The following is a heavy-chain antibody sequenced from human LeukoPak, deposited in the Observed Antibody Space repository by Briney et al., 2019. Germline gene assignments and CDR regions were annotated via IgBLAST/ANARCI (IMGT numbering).Heavy chain of an antibody. Sequence: PGGSLRLSCAASGFTFSSYAMHWVRQAPGKGLEYVSAISSNGGSTYYADSVKGRFTIPRDNSKNTLYLQMGSLRAEDMAVYYCARGSSGWYKDAFDIWGQGTMVTVSS. CDR1: GFTFSSYA. CDR2: ISSNGGST. V-gene: IGHV3-64*02. CDR3: ARGSSGWYKDAFDI. J-gene: IGHJ3*02. D-gene: IGHD6-19*01.